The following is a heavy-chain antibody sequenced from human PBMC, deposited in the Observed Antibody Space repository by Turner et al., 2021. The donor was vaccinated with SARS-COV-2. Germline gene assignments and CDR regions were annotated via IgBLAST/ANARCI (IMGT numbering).Heavy chain of an antibody. CDR1: GFTFSSCA. V-gene: IGHV3-23*01. D-gene: IGHD6-19*01. CDR3: AKDEVAGLLYYFYAMDV. J-gene: IGHJ6*02. Sequence: EVQQLESGGGLVQPGGSMRLSCAASGFTFSSCAMSWVRQAPGKELEWVSSISGSGGGTYYADSVKGRFTISRDNSKNTLYLQMISLRAEDTAVYYCAKDEVAGLLYYFYAMDVLGQGTTVTVSS. CDR2: ISGSGGGT.